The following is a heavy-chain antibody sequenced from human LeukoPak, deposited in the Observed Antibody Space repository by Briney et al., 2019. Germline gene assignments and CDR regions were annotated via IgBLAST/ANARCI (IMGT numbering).Heavy chain of an antibody. D-gene: IGHD5-24*01. V-gene: IGHV1-46*01. CDR1: GYTFSSYY. CDR2: INPSGGST. CDR3: ARSPVEIGFDY. J-gene: IGHJ4*02. Sequence: RASVKVSCKASGYTFSSYYMHWVRQAPGQGLEWMGIINPSGGSTSYAQKFQGRVTMTRDTSTSTVYMELSSLRSEDTAVYYCARSPVEIGFDYWGQGTLVTVSS.